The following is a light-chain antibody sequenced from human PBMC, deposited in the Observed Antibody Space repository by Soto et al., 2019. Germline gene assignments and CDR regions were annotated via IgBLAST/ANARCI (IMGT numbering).Light chain of an antibody. CDR1: QSLLHSNGYNY. J-gene: IGKJ5*01. CDR2: SGS. V-gene: IGKV2-28*01. CDR3: MQALQTPIT. Sequence: DLVMTQSPLSLPVTPGEPASISCRSSQSLLHSNGYNYLDWYLQKPGQSPQLLIYSGSNRASGVPDRFSGSGSGTDFTLKISRVEAEDVGIYYCMQALQTPITFGQGTRLEIK.